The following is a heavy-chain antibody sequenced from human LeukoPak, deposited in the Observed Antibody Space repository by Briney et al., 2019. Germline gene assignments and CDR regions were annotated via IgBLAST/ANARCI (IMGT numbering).Heavy chain of an antibody. V-gene: IGHV4-34*01. CDR1: GGSFSGYY. CDR2: INHSGST. J-gene: IGHJ5*02. Sequence: PSETLSLTCAVYGGSFSGYYWSWIRQPPGKGLEWIGEINHSGSTNYNPSLKSRVTISVDTSKNQFSLKLSSVTAVDTAVYYCASGVVVVPAVANWFDPWGQGTLVTVSS. CDR3: ASGVVVVPAVANWFDP. D-gene: IGHD2-2*01.